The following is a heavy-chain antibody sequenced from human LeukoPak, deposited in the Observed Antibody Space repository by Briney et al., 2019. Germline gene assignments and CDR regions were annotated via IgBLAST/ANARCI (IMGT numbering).Heavy chain of an antibody. J-gene: IGHJ4*02. CDR1: GFTVSSEY. Sequence: GGSLRLSCAASGFTVSSEYMRWVRQAPGKGLEWVSIIYSGGTTYYADSVKGRFIISRDISKNTVYLQMNNLRAEDTALFYCARALPAASHTSFDYWGQGALVTVSS. V-gene: IGHV3-66*01. CDR2: IYSGGTT. CDR3: ARALPAASHTSFDY. D-gene: IGHD2-2*01.